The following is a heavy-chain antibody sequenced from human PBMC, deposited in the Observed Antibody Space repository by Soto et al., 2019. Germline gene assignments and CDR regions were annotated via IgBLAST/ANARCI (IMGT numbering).Heavy chain of an antibody. V-gene: IGHV4-59*01. J-gene: IGHJ6*03. CDR2: IYYNGST. Sequence: SETLSLTCTVSGGSISSYYWSWIRQPPGKGLEWIGYIYYNGSTNYNPSPKSRVTISVDTSKNQFSLKLSSVTAADTAVYYCASCSGGSCYSYYMDVWGKGTTVTVSS. D-gene: IGHD2-15*01. CDR3: ASCSGGSCYSYYMDV. CDR1: GGSISSYY.